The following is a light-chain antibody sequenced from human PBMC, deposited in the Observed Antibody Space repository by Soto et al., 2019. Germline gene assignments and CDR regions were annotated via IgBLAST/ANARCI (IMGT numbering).Light chain of an antibody. V-gene: IGLV2-14*01. CDR1: SNDVGGYNY. Sequence: QSALTQPASVSGSPGQSITISCTGTSNDVGGYNYVSWYQQHPGMAPKLMIYEVNNRPSGVSSRFSGAKSGNTASLTISGLQAEDEADYYCSSYTVTRNTIYVFGSGTKVTV. CDR2: EVN. CDR3: SSYTVTRNTIYV. J-gene: IGLJ1*01.